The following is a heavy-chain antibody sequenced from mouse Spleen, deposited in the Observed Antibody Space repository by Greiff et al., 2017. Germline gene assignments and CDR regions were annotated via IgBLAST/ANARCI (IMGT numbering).Heavy chain of an antibody. CDR3: ALVYDGYYLPWFAY. D-gene: IGHD2-3*01. Sequence: EVKLQESGPELVKPGASVKIPCKASGYTFTDYNMDWVKQSHGKSLEWIGDINPNNGGTIYNQKFKGKATLTVDKSSSTAYMELRSLTSEDTAVYYCALVYDGYYLPWFAYWGQGTLVTVSA. V-gene: IGHV1-18*01. J-gene: IGHJ3*01. CDR2: INPNNGGT. CDR1: GYTFTDYN.